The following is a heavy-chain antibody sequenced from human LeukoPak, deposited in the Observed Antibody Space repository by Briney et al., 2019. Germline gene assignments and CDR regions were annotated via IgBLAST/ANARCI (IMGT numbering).Heavy chain of an antibody. J-gene: IGHJ4*02. Sequence: GGSLRLPCAASGFTFSSYAMPWVRQAPGKGLEWVAVISYDGSNKYYADSVKGRFTISRDNSKNTLYLQMNSLRAEDTAVYYCAREGEGMIPDYWGQGTLVTVSS. CDR3: AREGEGMIPDY. CDR1: GFTFSSYA. V-gene: IGHV3-30-3*01. D-gene: IGHD2-21*01. CDR2: ISYDGSNK.